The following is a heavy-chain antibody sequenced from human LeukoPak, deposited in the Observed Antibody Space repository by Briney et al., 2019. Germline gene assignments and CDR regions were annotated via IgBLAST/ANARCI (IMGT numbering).Heavy chain of an antibody. V-gene: IGHV4-59*08. Sequence: SETLSLTCTVSGDSITSFYWSWIRQSPGEGLEYLGYIYYTGETNYNPSLRSRLTMSLDTSRNQFSLKLTSVTAADTAVYFCAKTARVAAHWGQGILVTVSS. CDR1: GDSITSFY. D-gene: IGHD2-15*01. CDR3: AKTARVAAH. J-gene: IGHJ4*02. CDR2: IYYTGET.